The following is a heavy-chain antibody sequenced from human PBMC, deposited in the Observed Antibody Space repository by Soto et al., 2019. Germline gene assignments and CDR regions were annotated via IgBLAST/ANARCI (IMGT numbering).Heavy chain of an antibody. CDR1: GYTFTGYY. Sequence: ASVKGSCKASGYTFTGYYMHWVRQAPGQGLEWMGWINPNSGGTNYAQKFQGRVTMTRDTSISTAYMELSRLRSDDTAVYYCARGVRGIVAPLGPNWYFDLWGSGPLVTDSS. V-gene: IGHV1-2*02. D-gene: IGHD2-15*01. CDR2: INPNSGGT. CDR3: ARGVRGIVAPLGPNWYFDL. J-gene: IGHJ2*01.